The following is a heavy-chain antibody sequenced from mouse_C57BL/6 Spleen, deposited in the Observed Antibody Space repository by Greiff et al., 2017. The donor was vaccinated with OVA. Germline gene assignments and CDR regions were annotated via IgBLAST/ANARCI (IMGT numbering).Heavy chain of an antibody. CDR1: GFSFNTYA. Sequence: DVKVEESGGGLVQPKGSLKLSCAASGFSFNTYAMNWVRQAPGKGLEWVARIRSKSNNYATYYADSVKDRFTISRDDSESMLYLQMNNLKTEDTAMYYCVRTLFAYWGQGTLVTVSA. CDR2: IRSKSNNYAT. CDR3: VRTLFAY. J-gene: IGHJ3*01. V-gene: IGHV10-1*01.